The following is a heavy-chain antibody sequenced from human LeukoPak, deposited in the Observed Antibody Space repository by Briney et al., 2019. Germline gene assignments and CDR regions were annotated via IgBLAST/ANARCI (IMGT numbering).Heavy chain of an antibody. J-gene: IGHJ6*03. Sequence: SETLSLTCTVPGGSISSSSYYGGWIRQPPGKGLEWIGIIYYIVSAYYNPSLKSRVTISVDTSKNQFSLKLSSVTAADTAVYYCASHYYYYYYMHVWGKGTTVTISS. CDR2: IYYIVSA. CDR3: ASHYYYYYYMHV. V-gene: IGHV4-39*01. CDR1: GGSISSSSYY.